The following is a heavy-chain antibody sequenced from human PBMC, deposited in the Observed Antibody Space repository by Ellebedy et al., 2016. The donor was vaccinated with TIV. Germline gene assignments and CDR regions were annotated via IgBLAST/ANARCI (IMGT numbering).Heavy chain of an antibody. CDR2: ITDGGGST. CDR1: EFTFSSYA. V-gene: IGHV3-23*01. J-gene: IGHJ4*02. Sequence: PGGSLRLSCAASEFTFSSYAMSWVRQAPGKGLEWVSSITDGGGSTFYTDSVKGRFSISRDNSKNTLYLQMNSLRAEDTAVYYCAKDLPSSGGDSTNYDYWGQGTLVTVSS. CDR3: AKDLPSSGGDSTNYDY. D-gene: IGHD2-21*02.